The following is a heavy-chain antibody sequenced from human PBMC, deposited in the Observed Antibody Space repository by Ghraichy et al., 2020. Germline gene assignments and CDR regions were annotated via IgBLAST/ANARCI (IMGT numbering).Heavy chain of an antibody. J-gene: IGHJ6*02. CDR2: ISGSGIST. CDR3: AKDPREGYYYHGLDV. V-gene: IGHV3-23*01. CDR1: GFTFSTNA. Sequence: GESLNISCAASGFTFSTNAMSWVRQTPGKGLEWVSAISGSGISTYYADSVKGRFTISRDNSKNTLYLQMSSLRAEDTAVYYCAKDPREGYYYHGLDVWGQGTTVTVSS. D-gene: IGHD1-26*01.